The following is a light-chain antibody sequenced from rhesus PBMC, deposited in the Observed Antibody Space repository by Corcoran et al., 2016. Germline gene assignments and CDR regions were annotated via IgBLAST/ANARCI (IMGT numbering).Light chain of an antibody. CDR3: GQGTHWPRT. CDR1: QSLVHSNGNTY. CDR2: KVS. V-gene: IGKV2-64*01. Sequence: DVVMTQSPLSLPITPGQPASISCRSSQSLVHSNGNTYLSWYQQKPGQPQRLRIYKVSNRDSGVPDRFSGSGAGTDFTLKISRVEAEDVGVYYCGQGTHWPRTFGQGTKVEIK. J-gene: IGKJ1*01.